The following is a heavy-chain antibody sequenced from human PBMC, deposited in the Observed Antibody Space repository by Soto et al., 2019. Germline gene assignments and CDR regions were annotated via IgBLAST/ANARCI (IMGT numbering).Heavy chain of an antibody. CDR3: ARVAGITIPLFDY. V-gene: IGHV3-48*03. CDR1: GFTFSSYE. Sequence: GGSLRLSCAASGFTFSSYEMNWVRQAPGKGLEWVSYISSSGSTIYYADSVKGRFTISRDNAKNSLYLQMNSLRAEDTAVYYCARVAGITIPLFDYWGQGTLVTAP. J-gene: IGHJ4*02. CDR2: ISSSGSTI. D-gene: IGHD3-3*01.